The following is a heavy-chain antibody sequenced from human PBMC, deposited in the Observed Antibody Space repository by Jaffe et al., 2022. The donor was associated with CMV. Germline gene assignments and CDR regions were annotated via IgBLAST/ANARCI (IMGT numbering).Heavy chain of an antibody. D-gene: IGHD2-8*01. J-gene: IGHJ4*02. V-gene: IGHV4-34*01. CDR3: ARGRPGLYVY. Sequence: QVQLQQWGAGLLKPSETLSLTCAVYGGSFSGYYWSWIRQPPGKGLEWIGEINHSGSTNYNPSLKSRVTISVDTSKNQFSLKLSSVTAADTAVYYCARGRPGLYVYWGQGTLVTVSS. CDR1: GGSFSGYY. CDR2: INHSGST.